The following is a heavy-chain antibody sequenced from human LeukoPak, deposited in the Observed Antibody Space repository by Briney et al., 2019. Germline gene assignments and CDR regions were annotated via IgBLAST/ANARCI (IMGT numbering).Heavy chain of an antibody. CDR1: GGTFSRYS. CDR2: ITPIFGTA. V-gene: IGHV1-69*13. Sequence: SVKVSCKASGGTFSRYSISWVRQAPGQGLEWMGGITPIFGTANYAQKFQGRVTITADESTSTAYMELSSLRSEDTAVYYCARGSDPHPENYYYYYMDVWGKGTTVTVSS. D-gene: IGHD6-19*01. CDR3: ARGSDPHPENYYYYYMDV. J-gene: IGHJ6*03.